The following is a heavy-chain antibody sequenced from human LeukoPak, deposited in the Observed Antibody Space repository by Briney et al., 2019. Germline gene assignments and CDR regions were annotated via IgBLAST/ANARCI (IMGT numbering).Heavy chain of an antibody. CDR1: GFTVSSNY. D-gene: IGHD2/OR15-2a*01. CDR2: IIGSGNTI. V-gene: IGHV3-48*03. CDR3: ARERTTIVSGTTIGAY. J-gene: IGHJ4*02. Sequence: GGSLRLSCAASGFTVSSNYMSWVRQAPGKGLEWISYIIGSGNTIYYADSVKGRFTISRDNAKNSLFLQMNSLTADDTAVYYCARERTTIVSGTTIGAYWGQGTLVTVSS.